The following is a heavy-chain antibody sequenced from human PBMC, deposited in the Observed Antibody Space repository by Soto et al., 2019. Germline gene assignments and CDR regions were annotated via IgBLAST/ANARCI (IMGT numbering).Heavy chain of an antibody. CDR3: ARDMGLVPAAIQPYYYGMDV. V-gene: IGHV7-4-1*01. J-gene: IGHJ6*02. Sequence: GASVKVSCKASGYTFTSYAMNWVRQAPGQGLEWMGWINTNTGNPTYAQGFTGRFVFSLDTSVSTAYLQICSLKAEDTAVYYCARDMGLVPAAIQPYYYGMDVWGQGTTVTVAS. D-gene: IGHD2-2*02. CDR2: INTNTGNP. CDR1: GYTFTSYA.